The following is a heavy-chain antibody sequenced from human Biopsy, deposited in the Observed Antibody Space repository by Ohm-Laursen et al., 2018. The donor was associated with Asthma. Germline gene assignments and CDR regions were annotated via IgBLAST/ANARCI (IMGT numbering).Heavy chain of an antibody. J-gene: IGHJ4*02. Sequence: ASVKVSCKISGYSLTDLSMHWVRQAPGQGLEWMGGHDHEEGGTVKARRFQGRVTMTEDTSTDTAYVELSGLSSDDTAVYYCASDFPKDYVRYNFQFWGQGTLVTVSS. CDR3: ASDFPKDYVRYNFQF. V-gene: IGHV1-24*01. CDR1: GYSLTDLS. D-gene: IGHD4-17*01. CDR2: HDHEEGGT.